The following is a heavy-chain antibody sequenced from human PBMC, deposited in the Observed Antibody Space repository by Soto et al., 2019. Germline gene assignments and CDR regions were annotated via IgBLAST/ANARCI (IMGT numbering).Heavy chain of an antibody. CDR1: GGSISSSSYY. CDR3: ARHLNAAATTTI. CDR2: IYYSGRT. Sequence: SETLSLTCPVSGGSISSSSYYWGWIRQPPGKGLEWIGSIYYSGRTFYSPSLKSRVIISVDTSKNQFSLKLSSVTAADTAVYYCARHLNAAATTTIWGQGTLVTVSS. V-gene: IGHV4-39*01. J-gene: IGHJ4*02. D-gene: IGHD6-13*01.